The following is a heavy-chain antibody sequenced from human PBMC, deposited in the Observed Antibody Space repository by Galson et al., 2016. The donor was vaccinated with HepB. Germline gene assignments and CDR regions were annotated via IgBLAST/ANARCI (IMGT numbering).Heavy chain of an antibody. J-gene: IGHJ4*02. CDR1: EFSFSNYG. CDR3: AKDASYTYYLDS. Sequence: SLRLSCAASEFSFSNYGMNWVRQAPGKGLEWVSAISSSGSNTYYADSVTGRFTISRDNSKNTLYLQMNSLRAEDTAVYYCAKDASYTYYLDSWGRGALVTVSS. V-gene: IGHV3-23*01. D-gene: IGHD1-1*01. CDR2: ISSSGSNT.